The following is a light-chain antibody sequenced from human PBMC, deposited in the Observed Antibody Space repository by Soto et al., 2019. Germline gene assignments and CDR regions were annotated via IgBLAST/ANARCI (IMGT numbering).Light chain of an antibody. CDR1: SSDVGGYNY. Sequence: QSVLTQPASVSGSPGQSITISCTATSSDVGGYNYVSWYQQPPGKAPKLMIYDVSNRPSGVSNRFSGSKSGNTASLTISGLQAEDEADYYCSSYTTSTARVFGGGTKVTVL. CDR3: SSYTTSTARV. J-gene: IGLJ2*01. V-gene: IGLV2-14*01. CDR2: DVS.